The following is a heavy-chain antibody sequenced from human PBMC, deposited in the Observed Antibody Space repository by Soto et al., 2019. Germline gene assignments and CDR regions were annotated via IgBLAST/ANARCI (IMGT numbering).Heavy chain of an antibody. CDR3: ARDQGGQSGNFIFDT. Sequence: QVQLVESGGGVVQRGRSLRLSCAASGFSFSDYVMHWVRQAPGKGLDWVAVMWYHGRDLFYADSVKGRFTISRDNSKNTLYLQMNSLRAEDTAVYYCARDQGGQSGNFIFDTWGQGTLATVSS. J-gene: IGHJ4*02. CDR2: MWYHGRDL. D-gene: IGHD3-16*01. V-gene: IGHV3-33*01. CDR1: GFSFSDYV.